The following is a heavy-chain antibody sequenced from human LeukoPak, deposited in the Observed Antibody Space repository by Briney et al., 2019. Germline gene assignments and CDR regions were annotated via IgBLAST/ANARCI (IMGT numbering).Heavy chain of an antibody. Sequence: GGSLRLSCVASGVTSRNSWMHWVRQAPGKGLVWASRITIDGSSTTYADSVKGRFTISRDSGKNTLYLQMNSLRAEDTAVYYCTRDRFYAMDAWGQGTTVTVSS. CDR2: ITIDGSST. V-gene: IGHV3-74*03. J-gene: IGHJ6*02. CDR1: GVTSRNSW. CDR3: TRDRFYAMDA.